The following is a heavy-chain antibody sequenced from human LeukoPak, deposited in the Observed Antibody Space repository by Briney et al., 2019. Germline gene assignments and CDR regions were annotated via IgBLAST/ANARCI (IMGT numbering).Heavy chain of an antibody. V-gene: IGHV4-39*07. Sequence: SETLSLTCTVSGGSVSITSYYWGWIRQPPGKGLEWIGSMYSSGSTYYNPSLKSRVTISVDTSRNQFSLKLSSVTAADTAVYYCARGPPDCSSTSCYAFDAFDIWGQGTMVTVSS. CDR3: ARGPPDCSSTSCYAFDAFDI. D-gene: IGHD2-2*01. CDR1: GGSVSITSYY. J-gene: IGHJ3*02. CDR2: MYSSGST.